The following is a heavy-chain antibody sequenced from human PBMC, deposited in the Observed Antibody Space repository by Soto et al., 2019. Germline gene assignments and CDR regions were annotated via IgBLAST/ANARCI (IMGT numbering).Heavy chain of an antibody. V-gene: IGHV1-2*04. J-gene: IGHJ5*02. CDR3: ARGGVLRYFRGGFDP. D-gene: IGHD3-9*01. CDR2: INPNSGGT. Sequence: QVQLVQSGAEVKKPGASVKVSCKASGYTFTGYYMHWVRQAPGQGLEWMGWINPNSGGTNYAQKFQGWVTMTRDTSISTGYMELSRLRSDDTAVYYCARGGVLRYFRGGFDPWGQGTLVTVSS. CDR1: GYTFTGYY.